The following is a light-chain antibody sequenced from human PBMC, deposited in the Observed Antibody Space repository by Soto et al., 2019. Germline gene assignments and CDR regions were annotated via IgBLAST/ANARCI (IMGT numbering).Light chain of an antibody. CDR2: GAS. CDR3: QQRGKWPST. V-gene: IGKV3D-20*02. J-gene: IGKJ2*02. Sequence: EIVLTQSPGTLSLSPGERATLSCRASQSVSSSYLAWYQQKPGQTPRLLIYGASTRATGVGARFTGSGSATDFSLTITSLEPEDFAVYYCQQRGKWPSTFGPGTKVEMK. CDR1: QSVSSSY.